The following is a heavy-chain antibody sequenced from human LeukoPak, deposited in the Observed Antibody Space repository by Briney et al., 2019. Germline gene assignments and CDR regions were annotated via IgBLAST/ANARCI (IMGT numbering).Heavy chain of an antibody. V-gene: IGHV3-21*01. CDR3: ARASSSGYRGADF. J-gene: IGHJ4*02. Sequence: GGSLRLSCAASGFTFSSYNMNWVRQAPGKGLEWVSFISSSSNYIYYADSVKGRFTISRDNAKNSLYLQMNSLRAEDTAVYYCARASSSGYRGADFWGQGTLVTVSS. CDR1: GFTFSSYN. CDR2: ISSSSNYI. D-gene: IGHD3-22*01.